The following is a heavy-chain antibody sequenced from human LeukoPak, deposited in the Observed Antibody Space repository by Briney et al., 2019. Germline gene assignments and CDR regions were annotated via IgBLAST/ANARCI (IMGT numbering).Heavy chain of an antibody. V-gene: IGHV3-30-3*01. CDR1: GFTFSSYA. D-gene: IGHD3-10*01. Sequence: PGRSLRLSCAASGFTFSSYAMHWVRQAPGKGLEWVAVISYDGSNKYYADSVKGRFTISRDNSKNTLYLQMNSLRAEDTAVYYCARDNDYYGSGSYSWFEPWGQGTLVTVSS. CDR2: ISYDGSNK. CDR3: ARDNDYYGSGSYSWFEP. J-gene: IGHJ5*02.